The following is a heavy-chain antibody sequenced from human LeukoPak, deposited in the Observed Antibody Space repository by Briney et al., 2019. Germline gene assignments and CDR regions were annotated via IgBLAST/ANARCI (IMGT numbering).Heavy chain of an antibody. V-gene: IGHV3-66*02. J-gene: IGHJ4*02. Sequence: GSLRLSCAASGFTVSSNYMSWVRQAPGKGLEWVSVIYSGGSTYYADSVKGRFTISRDNSKNTLYLQMNSLRAEDTAVYYCARDPSDYYDSSGYYGSRVGYWGQATLVTVSS. CDR2: IYSGGST. CDR3: ARDPSDYYDSSGYYGSRVGY. CDR1: GFTVSSNY. D-gene: IGHD3-22*01.